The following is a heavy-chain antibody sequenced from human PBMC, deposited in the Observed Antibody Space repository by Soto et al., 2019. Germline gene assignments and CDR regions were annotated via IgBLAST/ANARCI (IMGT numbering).Heavy chain of an antibody. V-gene: IGHV3-53*04. CDR2: IFTGGST. Sequence: EVQLVESGGGLVQPGGSLRLSCAASGFTVSSNYMSWVRQAPGKGLEWVSVIFTGGSTYYADSVKGRFTISRNSSMNKVYLQMDSLRAEDTAVYYCARDRQSSGWLDAFDIWGQGTMVTVSS. D-gene: IGHD6-19*01. CDR1: GFTVSSNY. CDR3: ARDRQSSGWLDAFDI. J-gene: IGHJ3*02.